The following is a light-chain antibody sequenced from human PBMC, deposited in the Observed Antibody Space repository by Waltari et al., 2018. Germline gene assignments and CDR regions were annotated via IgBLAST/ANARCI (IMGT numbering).Light chain of an antibody. J-gene: IGKJ1*01. CDR1: QSVSSN. CDR3: QQYNNWPRT. V-gene: IGKV3-15*01. CDR2: GAS. Sequence: EIVMTQSPATLSVSPGERATLSCRASQSVSSNLAWYQQKPGQAPRLLIYGASTRATSIPARFSGSGSETEFTLTISSLQSEDFAVYYSQQYNNWPRTFGQGTKVEIK.